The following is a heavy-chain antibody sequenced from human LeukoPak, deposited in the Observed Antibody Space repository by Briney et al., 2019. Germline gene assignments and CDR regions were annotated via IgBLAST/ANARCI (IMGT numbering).Heavy chain of an antibody. V-gene: IGHV4-59*01. CDR1: GGSISSYY. J-gene: IGHJ6*02. CDR3: AREAAYSSGWYNGMDD. Sequence: SETLSLTCTVSGGSISSYYWSWIRQPPGKGLEWIGYIYYSGSTNYNPSLKSRVTISVDTSKNQFSLKLTSVTAADTAVYYCAREAAYSSGWYNGMDDWGQGTTVTVSS. CDR2: IYYSGST. D-gene: IGHD6-19*01.